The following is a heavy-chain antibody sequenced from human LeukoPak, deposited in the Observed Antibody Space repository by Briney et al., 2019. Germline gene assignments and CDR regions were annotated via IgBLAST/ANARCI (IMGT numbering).Heavy chain of an antibody. CDR3: ARGPKFEGMATTTFDY. V-gene: IGHV1-46*01. D-gene: IGHD5-24*01. CDR2: INPSGGST. J-gene: IGHJ4*02. Sequence: ASVKASCKASGYTFTSYYMHWVRQAPGQGLEWMGIINPSGGSTSYAQKFQGRVTMTRDTSTSTVYMELSSLRSEDTAVYYCARGPKFEGMATTTFDYWGQGTLVTVPS. CDR1: GYTFTSYY.